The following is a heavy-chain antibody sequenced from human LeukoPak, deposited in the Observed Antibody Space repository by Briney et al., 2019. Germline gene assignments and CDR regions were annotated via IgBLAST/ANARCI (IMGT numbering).Heavy chain of an antibody. J-gene: IGHJ4*02. CDR2: ISWNSGSI. CDR3: AKDFAGGVQRWNRQGFDY. Sequence: GRSLRLSCAASGFTFDDYAMHWVRQAPGKGLEWVSGISWNSGSIGYADSVKGRFTISRDNAKSSLYLQMNSLRAEDTALYYCAKDFAGGVQRWNRQGFDYWGQGTLVTVSS. D-gene: IGHD1-1*01. V-gene: IGHV3-9*01. CDR1: GFTFDDYA.